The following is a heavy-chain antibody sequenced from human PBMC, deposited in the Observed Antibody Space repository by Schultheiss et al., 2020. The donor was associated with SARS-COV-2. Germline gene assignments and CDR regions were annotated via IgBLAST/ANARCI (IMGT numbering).Heavy chain of an antibody. J-gene: IGHJ3*02. D-gene: IGHD2-15*01. CDR3: ARAVVAGYNDAFDI. V-gene: IGHV1-2*02. Sequence: ASVKVSCKASGYTFADFYIHWVRQAPGQGLEWMGWINPNSGGTSYAQNFQGRVTMTRDTSINTAYMELSRLRFDDTAVYYCARAVVAGYNDAFDIWGQGTMVTVSS. CDR1: GYTFADFY. CDR2: INPNSGGT.